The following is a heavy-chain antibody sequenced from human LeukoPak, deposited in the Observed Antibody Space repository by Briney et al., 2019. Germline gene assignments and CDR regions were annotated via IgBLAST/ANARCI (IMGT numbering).Heavy chain of an antibody. V-gene: IGHV1-2*02. D-gene: IGHD3-22*01. CDR3: ARDLPYDSSGYYQRDY. CDR1: GYTFTGYY. Sequence: ASVKVSCKASGYTFTGYYMHWVRQAPGQGLEWMGWINPNSGGTNYAQKFQGRVTMTRDTFISTAYMELSRLRSDDTAVYYCARDLPYDSSGYYQRDYWGQGTLVTVSS. CDR2: INPNSGGT. J-gene: IGHJ4*02.